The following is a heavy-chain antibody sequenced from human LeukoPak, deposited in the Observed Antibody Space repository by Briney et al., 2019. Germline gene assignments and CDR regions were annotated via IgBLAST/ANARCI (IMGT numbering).Heavy chain of an antibody. D-gene: IGHD5-12*01. V-gene: IGHV4-34*01. CDR2: INPSGRT. J-gene: IGHJ4*02. CDR1: SGSLSDKY. Sequence: PSETLSLTCGVYSGSLSDKYWSWIRQPPGKGLEWIGEINPSGRTNYNPSLKSRVTISVDTSKSQFSLKLSSVTAADTAVYYCASDYSGYDLGYWGQGTLVTVSS. CDR3: ASDYSGYDLGY.